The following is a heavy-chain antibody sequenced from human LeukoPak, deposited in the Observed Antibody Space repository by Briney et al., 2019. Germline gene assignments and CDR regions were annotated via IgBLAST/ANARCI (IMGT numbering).Heavy chain of an antibody. Sequence: SETLSLTCAVYGGSFSGYYWSWLRQPPGKGLEWIGEINHSGSTNYNPSLTSRVTISVDTSKNQFSLKLSSVTAADTAVYYCARDGRITIPVGFVPWGQGTLVTVSS. J-gene: IGHJ5*02. D-gene: IGHD3-3*01. CDR3: ARDGRITIPVGFVP. V-gene: IGHV4-34*01. CDR1: GGSFSGYY. CDR2: INHSGST.